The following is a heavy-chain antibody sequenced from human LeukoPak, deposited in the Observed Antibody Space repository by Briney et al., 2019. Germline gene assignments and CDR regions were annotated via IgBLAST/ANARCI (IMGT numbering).Heavy chain of an antibody. CDR2: TYYSSKWYN. V-gene: IGHV6-1*01. CDR1: GDSVSSNSAT. Sequence: SQTLSLTCAISGDSVSSNSATWIWLRQSPSRGLEWLGRTYYSSKWYNDYGLSVRSRITVNPDTSKNQFSLQLDSVTPEDTAVYYCARALNGSGCDYWSQGTLVTVSS. D-gene: IGHD6-19*01. J-gene: IGHJ4*02. CDR3: ARALNGSGCDY.